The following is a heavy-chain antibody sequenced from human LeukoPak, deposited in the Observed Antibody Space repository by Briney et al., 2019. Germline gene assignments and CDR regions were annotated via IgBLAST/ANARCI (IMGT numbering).Heavy chain of an antibody. J-gene: IGHJ4*02. V-gene: IGHV3-13*01. CDR2: IGTAGDT. CDR3: AKQQLTNLDANFDY. Sequence: GGSLRLSCAASGFTFSSYDMHWVRQATGKGLEWVSAIGTAGDTYYPGSVKGRFTISRENAKNSLYLQMNSLRAGDTAVYYCAKQQLTNLDANFDYWGQGNLVTVSS. D-gene: IGHD1-1*01. CDR1: GFTFSSYD.